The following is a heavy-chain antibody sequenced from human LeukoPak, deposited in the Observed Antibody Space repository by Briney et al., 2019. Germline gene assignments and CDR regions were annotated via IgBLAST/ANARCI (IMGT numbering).Heavy chain of an antibody. J-gene: IGHJ6*04. CDR1: GFTFSNAW. D-gene: IGHD2-2*01. Sequence: PGGSLRLSCAASGFTFSNAWMSWVRQAPGKGLEWVDRIKSKTDGGTTDYAAPVKGRFTISRDDSKNTLYLQMNSLRAEDTAMYYCAKEGGVVPAAMPGFDYYYGMDVWGKGTTVTVSS. V-gene: IGHV3-15*01. CDR3: AKEGGVVPAAMPGFDYYYGMDV. CDR2: IKSKTDGGTT.